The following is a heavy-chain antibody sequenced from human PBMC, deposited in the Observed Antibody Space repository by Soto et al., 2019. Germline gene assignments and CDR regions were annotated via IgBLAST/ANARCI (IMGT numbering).Heavy chain of an antibody. J-gene: IGHJ6*02. CDR3: ARVWFGESPWNYGMDV. CDR1: GGSISSYY. Sequence: QVQLQESGPGLVKPSETLSLTCTVSGGSISSYYWSWIRQPPGKGLEWIGYIYYSGSTNYNPSLKSRVTISVDTSKNQFSLKLSSVTAADTAVYYCARVWFGESPWNYGMDVWGQGTTVTVSS. CDR2: IYYSGST. D-gene: IGHD3-10*01. V-gene: IGHV4-59*08.